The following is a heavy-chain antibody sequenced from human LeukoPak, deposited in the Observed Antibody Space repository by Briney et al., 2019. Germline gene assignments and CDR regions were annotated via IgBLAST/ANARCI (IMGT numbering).Heavy chain of an antibody. V-gene: IGHV1-2*02. Sequence: ASVKVSCKASGHTFTSYYKHWVRQAPGQGLEWMGWINPNNGATKYAQKFRGRVTMTSDTSISTGYMELGSLTSDDTAVYYCASPDYYGPGSYKFDPWGQGTLVTVSS. CDR2: INPNNGAT. CDR3: ASPDYYGPGSYKFDP. J-gene: IGHJ5*02. D-gene: IGHD3-10*01. CDR1: GHTFTSYY.